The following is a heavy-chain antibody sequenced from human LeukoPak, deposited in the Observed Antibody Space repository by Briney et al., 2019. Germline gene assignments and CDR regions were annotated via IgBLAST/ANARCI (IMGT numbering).Heavy chain of an antibody. J-gene: IGHJ4*02. CDR3: ARYTSSEGFFDY. D-gene: IGHD6-6*01. Sequence: PSETLSLTCTVSGGSISSGGYYWSWIRQHPGKGLEWIGYIYYSGSTIYNPSLKSRVTISIDTSKNQFSLKLSSVTAADTAVYYCARYTSSEGFFDYWGQGTLVSVSS. V-gene: IGHV4-61*08. CDR2: IYYSGST. CDR1: GGSISSGGYY.